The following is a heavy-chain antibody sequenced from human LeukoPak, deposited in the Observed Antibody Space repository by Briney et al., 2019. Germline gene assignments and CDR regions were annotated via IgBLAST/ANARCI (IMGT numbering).Heavy chain of an antibody. CDR2: IYYSGST. J-gene: IGHJ4*02. CDR1: GGSISSGGYY. CDR3: ARAVRDRTIAAAGHFDY. V-gene: IGHV4-31*03. D-gene: IGHD6-13*01. Sequence: SQTLSLTCTVSGGSISSGGYYWSWIRQHPGKGLEWIGYIYYSGSTYYNPSLKSRVTISVDTSKNQFSLKLSSVTAADTAVYYCARAVRDRTIAAAGHFDYWGQGTLVTVSS.